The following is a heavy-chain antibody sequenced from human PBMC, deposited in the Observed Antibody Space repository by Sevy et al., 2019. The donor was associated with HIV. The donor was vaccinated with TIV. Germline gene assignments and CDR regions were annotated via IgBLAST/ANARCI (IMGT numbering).Heavy chain of an antibody. V-gene: IGHV1-8*01. CDR1: GYTFTSYD. CDR3: ARADLDSSTFYYYYGMDV. D-gene: IGHD6-13*01. CDR2: MSPDSGNR. Sequence: ASVKVSCKASGYTFTSYDINWVRQATGQRLEWMGWMSPDSGNRGCAQKFQGRVTMTTNTSISTAYMELRSLRSEDSAVYYCARADLDSSTFYYYYGMDVWGQGTTVTVSS. J-gene: IGHJ6*02.